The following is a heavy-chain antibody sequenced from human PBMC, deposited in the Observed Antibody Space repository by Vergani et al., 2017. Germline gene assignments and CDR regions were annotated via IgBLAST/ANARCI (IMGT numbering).Heavy chain of an antibody. J-gene: IGHJ3*02. V-gene: IGHV1-45*02. D-gene: IGHD5-24*01. CDR2: ITPFNGNT. CDR1: GYTFTYRY. CDR3: ASGRKMATMCAFDI. Sequence: QMQLVQSGAEVKKTGSSVKVSCTASGYTFTYRYLHWVRQAPGQALEWMGWITPFNGNTNYAQKFQDRVTITRDRSMSTAYMELSSLRSEDTAMYYCASGRKMATMCAFDIWAKGQWSPSRQ.